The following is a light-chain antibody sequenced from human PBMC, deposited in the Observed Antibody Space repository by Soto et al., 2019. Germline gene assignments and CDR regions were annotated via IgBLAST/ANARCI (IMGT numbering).Light chain of an antibody. V-gene: IGKV2-28*01. CDR3: MQALQSPFT. CDR1: QSLLHSNGYNY. Sequence: DIVMTQSPLSLPVTPGEPASISCRSSQSLLHSNGYNYLDWYLQKPGQSPQLLIYLGSNRASGVPARFRDSGSGTDFTLKISRVEAEDVGVYYCMQALQSPFTFGPGTKVDIK. CDR2: LGS. J-gene: IGKJ3*01.